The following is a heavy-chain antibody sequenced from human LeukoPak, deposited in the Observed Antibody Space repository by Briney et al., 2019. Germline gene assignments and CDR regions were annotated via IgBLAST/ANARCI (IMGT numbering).Heavy chain of an antibody. CDR3: ARDSYLYSSAWYLDY. V-gene: IGHV4-39*07. CDR1: GGSISSSSYY. Sequence: SETLSLTCTVSGGSISSSSYYWGWIRQPPGKGLEWIGSIYYSGSTYYNPSLKSRVTISVDTSKNQFSLKLSSVTAADTAVYYCARDSYLYSSAWYLDYWGQGTLVTVSS. D-gene: IGHD6-19*01. CDR2: IYYSGST. J-gene: IGHJ4*02.